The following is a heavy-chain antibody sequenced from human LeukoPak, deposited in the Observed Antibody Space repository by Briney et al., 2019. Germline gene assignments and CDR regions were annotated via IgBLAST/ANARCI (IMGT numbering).Heavy chain of an antibody. CDR3: AREATVTTNYYYGMDV. V-gene: IGHV1-69*10. Sequence: SVKVSCKASGGTFSSYTISWVRQAPGQGLEWMGGIIPILGIANYAQKFQGRVTITADKSTSTAYMELSSLRSEDTAVYYCAREATVTTNYYYGMDVWGQGTTVTVSS. D-gene: IGHD4-17*01. CDR1: GGTFSSYT. J-gene: IGHJ6*02. CDR2: IIPILGIA.